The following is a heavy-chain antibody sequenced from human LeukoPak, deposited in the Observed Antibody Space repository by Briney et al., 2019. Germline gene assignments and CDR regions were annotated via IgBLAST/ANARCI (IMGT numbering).Heavy chain of an antibody. CDR2: IYSGGST. Sequence: GGSLRLSSAASGFTVSSNYMSWVRQAPGKGLEWVSVIYSGGSTYYADSVKGRFTISRDNSKNTLYLQMNSLRAEDTAVYYCARDPMITFGGVIAPGYWGQGTLVTVSS. D-gene: IGHD3-16*02. CDR1: GFTVSSNY. V-gene: IGHV3-66*01. J-gene: IGHJ4*02. CDR3: ARDPMITFGGVIAPGY.